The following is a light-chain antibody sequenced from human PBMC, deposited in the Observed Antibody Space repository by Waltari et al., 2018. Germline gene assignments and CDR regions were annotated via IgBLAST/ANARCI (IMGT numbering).Light chain of an antibody. V-gene: IGKV3-11*01. CDR2: DAS. CDR1: QSVSVY. Sequence: EVVLTQSPATLSLSPGDRATLSCRASQSVSVYLAWYKQKPGQAPRLLIYDASDRATVVPARFSGSGSETDFTLTISSLEPEDFAVYYCQQRTDRPPVTFGQGTRVEMK. J-gene: IGKJ1*01. CDR3: QQRTDRPPVT.